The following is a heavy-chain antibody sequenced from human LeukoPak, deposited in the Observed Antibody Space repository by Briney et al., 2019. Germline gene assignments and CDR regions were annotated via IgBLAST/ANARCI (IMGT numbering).Heavy chain of an antibody. V-gene: IGHV3-23*01. CDR2: ISGSGGST. CDR3: AKDRGAMVMGVGDY. CDR1: GFTFSNAW. D-gene: IGHD5-18*01. Sequence: SGGSLRLSCAASGFTFSNAWMSWVRQAPGKGLEWVSAISGSGGSTYYADSVKGRFTISRDNSKNTLYLQMNSLRAEDTAVYYCAKDRGAMVMGVGDYWGQGTLVTVSS. J-gene: IGHJ4*02.